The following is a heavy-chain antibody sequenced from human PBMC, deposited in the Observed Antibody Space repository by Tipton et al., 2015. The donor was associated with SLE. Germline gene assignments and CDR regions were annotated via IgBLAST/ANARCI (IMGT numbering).Heavy chain of an antibody. J-gene: IGHJ5*02. V-gene: IGHV4-39*07. CDR3: AGAVTFGGVRVWFDP. CDR1: GGSISSSIPY. CDR2: IYHSGST. D-gene: IGHD3-16*01. Sequence: TLSLTCTVSGGSISSSIPYWGWIRQPPGKGLEWIGSIYHSGSTYYNPSLKSRVTISVDTSKNQFSLKLSSVTAADTAVYYCAGAVTFGGVRVWFDPWGQGTLVTVSS.